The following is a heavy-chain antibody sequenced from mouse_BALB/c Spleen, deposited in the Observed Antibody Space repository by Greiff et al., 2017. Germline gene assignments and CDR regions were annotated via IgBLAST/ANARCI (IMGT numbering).Heavy chain of an antibody. Sequence: EVQLQQSGAELVRSGASVKLSCTASGFNFKDYYMHWVKQRPEQGLEWIGWIDPENGDTEYAPKFQGKATMTADTSSNTAYLQLSSLTSEDTAVYYCNAGGNLFDYWGQGTTLTVSS. CDR2: IDPENGDT. V-gene: IGHV14-4*02. D-gene: IGHD2-1*01. J-gene: IGHJ2*01. CDR1: GFNFKDYY. CDR3: NAGGNLFDY.